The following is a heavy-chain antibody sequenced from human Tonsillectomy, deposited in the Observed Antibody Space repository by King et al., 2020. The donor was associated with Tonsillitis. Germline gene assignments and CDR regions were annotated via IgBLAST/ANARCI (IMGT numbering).Heavy chain of an antibody. J-gene: IGHJ4*02. CDR3: ARDLMSGDWNDPLGYFDY. D-gene: IGHD1-1*01. V-gene: IGHV3-30*04. Sequence: QLVQSGGGVVQPGRSLRLSCAASGFTFRNYAMHWVRQAPGKGLEWVAIISYDGSEKYYADSVKGRFTISRDNSKNKMSVQMNSLRAEDTAVYYCARDLMSGDWNDPLGYFDYWGQGTLVTVSS. CDR2: ISYDGSEK. CDR1: GFTFRNYA.